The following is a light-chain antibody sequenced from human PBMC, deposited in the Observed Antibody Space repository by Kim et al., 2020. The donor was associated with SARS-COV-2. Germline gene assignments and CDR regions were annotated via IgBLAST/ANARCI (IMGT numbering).Light chain of an antibody. CDR3: CSYAGSKVV. Sequence: PGHSATISGTGTSSDVGGYNYGSWYQQEPGKAPKFRIYEVSKRPSGVPDRFSGSKSGNTASLTVSGLQAEDEADYYCCSYAGSKVVFGGGTQLTVL. V-gene: IGLV2-8*01. J-gene: IGLJ2*01. CDR2: EVS. CDR1: SSDVGGYNY.